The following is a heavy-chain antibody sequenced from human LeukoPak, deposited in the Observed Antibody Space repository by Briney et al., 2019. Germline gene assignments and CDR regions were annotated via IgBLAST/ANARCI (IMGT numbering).Heavy chain of an antibody. V-gene: IGHV4-39*07. CDR1: GGSISSSSYY. D-gene: IGHD6-19*01. Sequence: SETLSLTCTVSGGSISSSSYYWGWIRQPPGKGLEWIGSIYYSGSTYYNPSLKSRVTISVDTSKNQFSLKLSSVTAADTAVYYCARGLYSSGWYADYWGQGTLVTVSS. CDR2: IYYSGST. CDR3: ARGLYSSGWYADY. J-gene: IGHJ4*02.